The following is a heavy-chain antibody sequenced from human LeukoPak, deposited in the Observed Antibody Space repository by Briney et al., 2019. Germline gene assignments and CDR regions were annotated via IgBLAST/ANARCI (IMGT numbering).Heavy chain of an antibody. Sequence: PGGSLRLSCAASGFTFNSYGMSWVRQAPGKGLEWVSTITGSGGSTYYAGSVKGRFTISRDNSKNTLYVQMNSLRAEDTAVYYCVKGHSSGYSTGTGYWGQGTLLTVSS. CDR2: ITGSGGST. V-gene: IGHV3-23*01. CDR3: VKGHSSGYSTGTGY. D-gene: IGHD3-22*01. CDR1: GFTFNSYG. J-gene: IGHJ4*02.